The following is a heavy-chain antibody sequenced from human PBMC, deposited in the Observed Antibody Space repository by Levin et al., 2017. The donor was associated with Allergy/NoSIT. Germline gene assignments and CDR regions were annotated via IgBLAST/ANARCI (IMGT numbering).Heavy chain of an antibody. CDR3: ARGRYCSGGTCFAKYSHH. CDR2: INHSGST. V-gene: IGHV4-34*01. CDR1: GGSFSGYY. D-gene: IGHD2-15*01. Sequence: SETLSLTCAVYGGSFSGYYWSWIRQPPGKGLEWIGEINHSGSTNYNPSLKSRVTISIDTSKNHFSLKLTSVTAADTAVFYCARGRYCSGGTCFAKYSHHWGQGTLVTVSS. J-gene: IGHJ1*01.